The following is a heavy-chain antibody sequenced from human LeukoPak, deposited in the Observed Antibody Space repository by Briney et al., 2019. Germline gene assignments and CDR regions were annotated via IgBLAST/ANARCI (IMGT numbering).Heavy chain of an antibody. V-gene: IGHV4-31*03. CDR3: GRSRSLWFGELLLGGFDY. CDR2: IYYSGST. CDR1: GGSISSGGYY. D-gene: IGHD3-10*01. Sequence: PSQTLSLTCTVSGGSISSGGYYWSWIRQHPGKGLEWIGYIYYSGSTYYNPSLKSRVTISVDTSKNQFSLKLSSVTAADTAVYYCGRSRSLWFGELLLGGFDYWGQGTLVTVSS. J-gene: IGHJ4*02.